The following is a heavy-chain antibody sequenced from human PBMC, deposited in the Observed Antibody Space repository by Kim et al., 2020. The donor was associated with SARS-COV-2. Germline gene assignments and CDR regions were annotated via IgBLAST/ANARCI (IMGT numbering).Heavy chain of an antibody. D-gene: IGHD4-4*01. CDR2: IYYSGST. CDR1: GGSISSSSYY. Sequence: SETLSLTCTVSGGSISSSSYYWGWIRQPPGKGLEWIGSIYYSGSTYYNPSLKSRVTISVDTSKNQFSLKLSSVTAADTAVYYCARLRPDSNNYYYYYGMDVWGQGTTVTVSS. V-gene: IGHV4-39*01. CDR3: ARLRPDSNNYYYYYGMDV. J-gene: IGHJ6*02.